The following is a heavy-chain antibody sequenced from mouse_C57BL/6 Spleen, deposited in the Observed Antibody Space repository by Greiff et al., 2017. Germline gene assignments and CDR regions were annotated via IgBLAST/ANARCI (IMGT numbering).Heavy chain of an antibody. CDR2: INPGSGGT. Sequence: QVQLQQSGAELVRPGTSVKVSCKASGYAFTNYLIEWVKQRPGQGLEWIGVINPGSGGTNYNEKFKGKATLTADKSSSTAYMQLSSLTSEDSAVYFCARGDYGNYEGFDYWGQGTTLTVSS. D-gene: IGHD2-1*01. CDR1: GYAFTNYL. V-gene: IGHV1-54*01. CDR3: ARGDYGNYEGFDY. J-gene: IGHJ2*01.